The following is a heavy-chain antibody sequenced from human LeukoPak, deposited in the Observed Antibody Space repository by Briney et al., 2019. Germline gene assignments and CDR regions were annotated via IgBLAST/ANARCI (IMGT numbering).Heavy chain of an antibody. J-gene: IGHJ4*02. CDR1: GYSFTAHS. D-gene: IGHD6-13*01. V-gene: IGHV1-2*02. Sequence: ASVKVSCKASGYSFTAHSIHWVRQAPGQGLEWMGYINPNTGGTKYAENFQGRVTVTSDTSTTTAYMGLNNLTSDDTAVYFCSRSSAAAGAVGYWGQGTLVTVSS. CDR3: SRSSAAAGAVGY. CDR2: INPNTGGT.